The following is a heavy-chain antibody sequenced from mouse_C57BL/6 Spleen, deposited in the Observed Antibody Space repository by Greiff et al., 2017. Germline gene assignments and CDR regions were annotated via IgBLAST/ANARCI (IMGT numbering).Heavy chain of an antibody. J-gene: IGHJ4*01. D-gene: IGHD2-1*01. CDR1: GYTFTSYT. CDR2: INPSSGYT. CDR3: ARRVNYPYAMDY. Sequence: LVESGAELARPGASVKMSCKASGYTFTSYTMHWVKQRPGQGLEWIGYINPSSGYTKYNQKFKDKATLTADKSSSTAYMQLSSLTSEDSAVYYCARRVNYPYAMDYWGQGTSVTVSS. V-gene: IGHV1-4*01.